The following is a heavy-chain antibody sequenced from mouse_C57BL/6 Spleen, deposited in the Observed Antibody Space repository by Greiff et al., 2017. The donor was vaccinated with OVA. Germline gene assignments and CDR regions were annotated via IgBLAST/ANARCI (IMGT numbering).Heavy chain of an antibody. CDR3: ARRLDYYGSSYGD. J-gene: IGHJ2*01. V-gene: IGHV1-50*01. CDR1: GYTFTSYW. CDR2: IDPSDSYT. Sequence: QVQLQQPGAELVKPGASVKLSCKASGYTFTSYWMQWVKQRPGQGLEWIGEIDPSDSYTNYNQKFKGKATLTVDTSSSTAYMQLSSLTSEDSAVYYCARRLDYYGSSYGDWGQGTTLTVSS. D-gene: IGHD1-1*01.